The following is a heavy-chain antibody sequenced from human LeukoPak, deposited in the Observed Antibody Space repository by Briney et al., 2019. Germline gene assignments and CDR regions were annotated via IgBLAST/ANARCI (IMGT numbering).Heavy chain of an antibody. CDR1: GFTFSSYG. V-gene: IGHV3-30*02. J-gene: IGHJ4*02. CDR3: AKDIRFSRGIEWELPALGY. D-gene: IGHD1-26*01. Sequence: GGSLRLSCAASGFTFSSYGMHWVRQAPGKGLEWVAFIRYDGSNKYYADSVKGRFTISRDNSKNTLYLQMNSLRAEDTAVYYCAKDIRFSRGIEWELPALGYWGQGTLVTVSS. CDR2: IRYDGSNK.